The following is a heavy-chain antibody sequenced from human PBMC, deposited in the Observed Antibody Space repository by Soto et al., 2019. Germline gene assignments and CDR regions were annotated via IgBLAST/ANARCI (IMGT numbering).Heavy chain of an antibody. V-gene: IGHV3-53*01. CDR3: ARDAGYSSPMYYFDY. D-gene: IGHD6-13*01. CDR1: GFTVSSNY. CDR2: IYSGGST. Sequence: PGGSVRLSCAASGFTVSSNYMSWVRQAPGKGLEWVSVIYSGGSTYYADSVKGRFTISRDNSKNTLYLQMNSLRAEDTAVYYCARDAGYSSPMYYFDYWGQGTLVTVSS. J-gene: IGHJ4*02.